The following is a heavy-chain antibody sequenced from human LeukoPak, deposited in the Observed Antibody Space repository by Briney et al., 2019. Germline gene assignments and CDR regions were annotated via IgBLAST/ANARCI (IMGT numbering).Heavy chain of an antibody. CDR2: ISSSSSYI. CDR1: GFTFSSYS. J-gene: IGHJ4*02. V-gene: IGHV3-21*01. CDR3: ARAITYYYDSSGYSLFDY. D-gene: IGHD3-22*01. Sequence: PGGSLRLSCAASGFTFSSYSMNCVRQAPGEGLEWVSSISSSSSYIYYADSVKGRFTISRDNAKNSLYLQMNSLRAEDTAVYYCARAITYYYDSSGYSLFDYWGQGTLVTVSS.